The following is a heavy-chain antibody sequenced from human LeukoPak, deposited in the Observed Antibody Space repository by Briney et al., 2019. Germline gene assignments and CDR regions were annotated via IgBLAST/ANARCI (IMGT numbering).Heavy chain of an antibody. D-gene: IGHD1-20*01. CDR1: GGSISSGSYY. CDR3: ARGGITGTTNWFDP. V-gene: IGHV4-61*02. Sequence: SQTLSLTCTVSGGSISSGSYYWSWIRQPAGKGLEWIGRIYTSGSTNYNPSLKSRVTISVDTSKNQFSLKLSSVTAADTAVYYCARGGITGTTNWFDPWGQGTLVTVSS. J-gene: IGHJ5*02. CDR2: IYTSGST.